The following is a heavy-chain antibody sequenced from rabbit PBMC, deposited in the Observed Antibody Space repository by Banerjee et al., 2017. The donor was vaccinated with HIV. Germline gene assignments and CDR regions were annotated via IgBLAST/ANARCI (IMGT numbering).Heavy chain of an antibody. CDR2: IGTGGGST. D-gene: IGHD4-1*01. J-gene: IGHJ4*01. CDR1: GFDLSSYYY. CDR3: ARGVSTSGRGYGL. Sequence: QEQLEESGGDLVKPEGSLTLTCKASGFDLSSYYYMCWVRQAPGKGLEWIACIGTGGGSTWYASWVNGRFTIAKTSSTTVTLQMTSLTAADTSTYFCARGVSTSGRGYGLWGPGTLVTVS. V-gene: IGHV1S45*01.